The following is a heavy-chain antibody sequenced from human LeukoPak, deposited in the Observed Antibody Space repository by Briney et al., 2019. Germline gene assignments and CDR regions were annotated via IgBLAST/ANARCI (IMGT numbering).Heavy chain of an antibody. CDR3: ASSPYYDIMTGYFPYYFDY. CDR1: GDSISSGAYS. D-gene: IGHD3-9*01. V-gene: IGHV4-30-2*01. Sequence: TSAQTLTLTCAVSGDSISSGAYSWSWIRQPPGMGLVWFGYISHCGITNYNPSHKSRVTMSVDRSTNQFSLKLSSVSAADTAVYYCASSPYYDIMTGYFPYYFDYWGQGTLVTVSS. CDR2: ISHCGIT. J-gene: IGHJ4*02.